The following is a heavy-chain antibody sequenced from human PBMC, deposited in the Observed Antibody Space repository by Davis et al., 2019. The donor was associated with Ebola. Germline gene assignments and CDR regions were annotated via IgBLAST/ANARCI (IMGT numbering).Heavy chain of an antibody. J-gene: IGHJ4*02. CDR3: ARGGDPSHDFWSVSYTDVYFDY. CDR1: GYAFTSYA. D-gene: IGHD3-3*01. CDR2: INTNTGNP. V-gene: IGHV7-4-1*02. Sequence: ASVKVSCKASGYAFTSYALNWVRQAPGQGLEWMGWINTNTGNPTYAQGFTGRFVFSLDTSVSTSSLQISSLKAEDTAIYYCARGGDPSHDFWSVSYTDVYFDYWGQGTLVTVS.